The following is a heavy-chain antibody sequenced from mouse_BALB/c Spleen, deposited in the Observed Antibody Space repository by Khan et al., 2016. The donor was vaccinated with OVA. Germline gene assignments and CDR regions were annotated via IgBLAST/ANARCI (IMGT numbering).Heavy chain of an antibody. CDR1: GYTFSNHH. CDR2: INPYNDYT. V-gene: IGHV1S45*01. D-gene: IGHD2-4*01. Sequence: VQLQQSGAELVRPGASVKISCKAFGYTFSNHHINWVKQRPGQGLDWIGNINPYNDYTNLNQKFKGKATLTVDKSSSTAYLDLSSPTSADSAVYCCASAWALRRNAWFSYWGQGTLVTVSA. J-gene: IGHJ3*01. CDR3: ASAWALRRNAWFSY.